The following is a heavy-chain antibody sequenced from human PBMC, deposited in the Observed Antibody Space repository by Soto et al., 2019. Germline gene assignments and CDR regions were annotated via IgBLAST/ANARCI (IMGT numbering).Heavy chain of an antibody. V-gene: IGHV4-59*01. CDR2: IYNSGDT. D-gene: IGHD4-17*01. CDR3: AKNAGTVTKTTSWWFDS. J-gene: IGHJ5*01. CDR1: GASISSYY. Sequence: SETLSLTCTVSGASISSYYWSWIRQPPGKGLEWIGYIYNSGDTNYNPSLESRVFISVNTSKNQFSLKLSSVTAADTAVYYCAKNAGTVTKTTSWWFDSWGRGILVTVSS.